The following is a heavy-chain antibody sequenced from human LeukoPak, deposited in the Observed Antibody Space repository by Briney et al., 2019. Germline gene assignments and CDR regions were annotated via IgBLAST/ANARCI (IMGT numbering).Heavy chain of an antibody. V-gene: IGHV3-21*01. Sequence: GGSLRLSCAASGFTFSTYSLNWVRQAPGKGLEWVSSISSSSDDIHYIDLVKGRFTISRDNAKNSLFLQMNSLRAEDTAVYYCARGDDILTGYYGFDSWGQGTLVTVSS. J-gene: IGHJ4*02. CDR3: ARGDDILTGYYGFDS. CDR1: GFTFSTYS. CDR2: ISSSSDDI. D-gene: IGHD3-9*01.